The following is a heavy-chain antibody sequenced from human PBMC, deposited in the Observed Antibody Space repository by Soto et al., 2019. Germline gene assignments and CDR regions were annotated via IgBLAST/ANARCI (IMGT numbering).Heavy chain of an antibody. CDR3: ALFQSAKNWFDP. CDR1: GFSLSTSGVG. CDR2: IYWDDDK. J-gene: IGHJ5*02. Sequence: QITLKESGPTLVKPTQTLTLTCTFSGFSLSTSGVGVGWIRQPPGKALEWLALIYWDDDKRYSPSLKSRLTITKDTSKHQVVLTMTNMDPVDTATYYCALFQSAKNWFDPWGQGTLVTVSS. V-gene: IGHV2-5*02.